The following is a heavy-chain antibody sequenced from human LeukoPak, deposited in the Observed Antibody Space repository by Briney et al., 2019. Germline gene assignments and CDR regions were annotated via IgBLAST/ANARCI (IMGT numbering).Heavy chain of an antibody. CDR2: IYYSGST. V-gene: IGHV4-39*07. Sequence: MSSETLSLTCTVSGGSISSSSYYWGWIRQPPGKGLEWIGSIYYSGSTYYNPSLKSRVTISVDTSKNQFSLKLSSVTAADTAVYYCAREVAGTMIDYWGQGTLVTVSS. D-gene: IGHD3-22*01. CDR3: AREVAGTMIDY. CDR1: GGSISSSSYY. J-gene: IGHJ4*02.